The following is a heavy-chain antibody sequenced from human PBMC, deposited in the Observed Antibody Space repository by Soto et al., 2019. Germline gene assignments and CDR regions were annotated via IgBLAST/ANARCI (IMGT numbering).Heavy chain of an antibody. D-gene: IGHD2-15*01. V-gene: IGHV1-8*01. CDR1: GYTFTSYD. Sequence: ASVKVSCKASGYTFTSYDINWVRQATGQGLEWMGWMNPNSGNTGYAQKFQGRVTMTRNTSISKAYMELSSLRSEDTAVYYCARDLYLVAAPAPFDYWGQGTLVTVSS. CDR2: MNPNSGNT. J-gene: IGHJ4*02. CDR3: ARDLYLVAAPAPFDY.